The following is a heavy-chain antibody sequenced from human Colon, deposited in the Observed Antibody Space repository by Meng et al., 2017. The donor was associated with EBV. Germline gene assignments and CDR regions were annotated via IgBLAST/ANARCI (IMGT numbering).Heavy chain of an antibody. CDR3: ARRGPSGNFTS. CDR1: GGSLCDYY. Sequence: QGQLHRWGAVLLTTAETLSRGCAVYGGSLCDYYWTWLRHPAGKVLEWIGDIDHRGNIKYNPSLKSRVTISLDTSKKQFSLKVSSVTAADSAVYYCARRGPSGNFTSWSQGALVTVSS. CDR2: IDHRGNI. V-gene: IGHV4-34*01. J-gene: IGHJ4*02. D-gene: IGHD3-10*01.